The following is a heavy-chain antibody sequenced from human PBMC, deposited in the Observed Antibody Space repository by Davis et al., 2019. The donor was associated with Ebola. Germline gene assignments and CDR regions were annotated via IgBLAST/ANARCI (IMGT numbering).Heavy chain of an antibody. D-gene: IGHD6-13*01. CDR1: GFTFSGSA. V-gene: IGHV3-73*01. CDR2: IRSKANSYAT. CDR3: TSGYSSSHQGFNDY. J-gene: IGHJ4*02. Sequence: GESLKISCAASGFTFSGSAMHWVRQASGKGLEWVGRIRSKANSYATAYAASVEGRFTISRDDSKNTAYLQMNSLKTEDTAVYYCTSGYSSSHQGFNDYWGQGTLVTVSS.